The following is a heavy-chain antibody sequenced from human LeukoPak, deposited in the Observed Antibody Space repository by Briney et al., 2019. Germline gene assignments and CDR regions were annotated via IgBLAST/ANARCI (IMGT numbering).Heavy chain of an antibody. V-gene: IGHV4-59*08. J-gene: IGHJ4*02. CDR1: GGSISSYY. CDR3: ARAPNYDFWSGYLDY. CDR2: IYYSGST. Sequence: SETLSLTCTVSGGSISSYYWSWIRQPPGKGLEWIGYIYYSGSTNYNPSLKSRVTISIDTSKNQFSLKLSSVTAADTAVYYCARAPNYDFWSGYLDYWGQGTLVTVSS. D-gene: IGHD3-3*01.